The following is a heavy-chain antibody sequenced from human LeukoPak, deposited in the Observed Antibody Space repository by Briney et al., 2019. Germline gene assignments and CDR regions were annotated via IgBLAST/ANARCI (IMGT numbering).Heavy chain of an antibody. J-gene: IGHJ3*02. CDR1: GFTFSSYS. CDR2: ISSSSSYI. V-gene: IGHV3-21*01. D-gene: IGHD3-22*01. CDR3: ARVGYRRHAFDI. Sequence: PGGSLRLSCAASGFTFSSYSMNWVRQAPGKGLEWVSSISSSSSYIYYADSVKGRFTISRDNAKNSLYLQMNSLRAEDTAVYYCARVGYRRHAFDIWGQGTMVTVSS.